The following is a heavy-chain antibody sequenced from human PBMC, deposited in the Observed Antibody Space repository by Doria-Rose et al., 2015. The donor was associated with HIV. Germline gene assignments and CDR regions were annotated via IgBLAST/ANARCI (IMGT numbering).Heavy chain of an antibody. CDR3: ARIKSSRWYHKYYFDF. CDR1: VVSLSSPGMG. J-gene: IGHJ4*02. Sequence: QITLKESGPVLAKPTETLTLTCTVSVVSLSSPGMGVSWIRQPPGKALEWLANIFSDDERSYKTSLKSRLTISRDTSKSQVVLTMTDMDPVDTATYYCARIKSSRWYHKYYFDFWGQGTLVIVSA. CDR2: IFSDDER. D-gene: IGHD6-13*01. V-gene: IGHV2-26*01.